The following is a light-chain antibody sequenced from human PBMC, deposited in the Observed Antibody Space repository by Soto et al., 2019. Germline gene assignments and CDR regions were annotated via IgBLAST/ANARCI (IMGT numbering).Light chain of an antibody. CDR2: SNN. J-gene: IGLJ1*01. V-gene: IGLV1-44*01. CDR1: SSNVGSNT. Sequence: QSVLTQPPSASGTPGQRVTISCCGSSSNVGSNTVNWYQQLPGTAPKLLIYSNNQRPSGVPDRFSGSKSGTSASLAISGLQSGDEADYYCAAWDDSLNAYVFATGTKVTVL. CDR3: AAWDDSLNAYV.